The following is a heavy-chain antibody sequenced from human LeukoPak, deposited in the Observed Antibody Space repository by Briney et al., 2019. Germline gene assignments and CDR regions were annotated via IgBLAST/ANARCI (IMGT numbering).Heavy chain of an antibody. CDR3: ATGGMNLNLNLDY. CDR1: GYTLTKLS. V-gene: IGHV1-24*01. D-gene: IGHD1-14*01. Sequence: ASVKVSCKVSGYTLTKLSMHWVRQAPGKGLEWMGGFDPEDGETIYAQKFQGRVTMTEDTSTDTAYMELSSLRSEDTAVYYCATGGMNLNLNLDYWGQGTLVTVSS. CDR2: FDPEDGET. J-gene: IGHJ4*02.